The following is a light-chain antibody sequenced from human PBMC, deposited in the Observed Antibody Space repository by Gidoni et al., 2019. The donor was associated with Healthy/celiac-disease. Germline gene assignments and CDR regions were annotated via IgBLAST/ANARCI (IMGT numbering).Light chain of an antibody. CDR2: WAS. Sequence: DIVMTQSPDSLAVSLGERATINCKSSQSVLYSSNNKNYLAWYQQKPGQPPKLLIYWASTRESGVPDRFSGSGSGTDFTLTISSLQAEDVAVYYYQQYYSTPPLFGQGTKLEIK. CDR3: QQYYSTPPL. J-gene: IGKJ2*01. V-gene: IGKV4-1*01. CDR1: QSVLYSSNNKNY.